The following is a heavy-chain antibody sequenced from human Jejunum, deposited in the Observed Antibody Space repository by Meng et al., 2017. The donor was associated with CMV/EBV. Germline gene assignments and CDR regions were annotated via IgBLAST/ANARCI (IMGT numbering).Heavy chain of an antibody. Sequence: SCTASGYTFHSYGIPWVRQAPGPGLEWMGWISGYTGYTNYAQKVQHRVSMTIDTSTSTAYMELRNLRSDDTAVYYCARRSVAGKEVDYWGQGTLVTVSS. V-gene: IGHV1-18*01. J-gene: IGHJ4*02. CDR1: GYTFHSYG. CDR2: ISGYTGYT. D-gene: IGHD6-19*01. CDR3: ARRSVAGKEVDY.